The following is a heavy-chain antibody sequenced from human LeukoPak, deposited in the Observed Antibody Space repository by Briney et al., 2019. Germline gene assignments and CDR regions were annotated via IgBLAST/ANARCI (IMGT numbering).Heavy chain of an antibody. D-gene: IGHD2-2*01. J-gene: IGHJ4*02. V-gene: IGHV3-23*01. CDR1: GFRFSSYV. CDR3: AKDGCSSTSCYFDY. CDR2: ISNNGDTT. Sequence: GGSLRLSCAASGFRFSSYVMTWVRQAPGKGLEWVSGISNNGDTTYYADSVKDRFTISRDNSKNTLYLQMNSLRAGDTAVYFCAKDGCSSTSCYFDYWGQGILVTVSS.